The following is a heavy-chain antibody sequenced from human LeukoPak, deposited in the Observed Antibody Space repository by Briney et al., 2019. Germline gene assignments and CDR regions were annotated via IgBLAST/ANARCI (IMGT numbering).Heavy chain of an antibody. D-gene: IGHD6-13*01. J-gene: IGHJ4*02. CDR3: ARDQNSSSWGTLDY. V-gene: IGHV1-69*05. CDR2: IIPIFDTA. CDR1: EGTFSSYA. Sequence: SVKVSCKASEGTFSSYAISWVRQAPGQGLEWMGGIIPIFDTANYAQKFQGRVTITTDESTSTAYMELSSPRSEDTAVYYCARDQNSSSWGTLDYWGQGTLVTVSS.